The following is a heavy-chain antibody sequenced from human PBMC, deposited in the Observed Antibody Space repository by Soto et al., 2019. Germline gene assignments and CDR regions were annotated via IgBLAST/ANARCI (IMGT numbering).Heavy chain of an antibody. D-gene: IGHD6-13*01. J-gene: IGHJ4*02. Sequence: PGGSLRLSCAASGFTFSSYVMSWVRQAPGKGLEWVSAISGSGGSTYYADSVKGRFTISRDNSKNTLYLQMNGLRAEDTAVYYCAKDGGLSIAAAGSGYDYWGQGTLVTVSS. CDR3: AKDGGLSIAAAGSGYDY. CDR2: ISGSGGST. V-gene: IGHV3-23*01. CDR1: GFTFSSYV.